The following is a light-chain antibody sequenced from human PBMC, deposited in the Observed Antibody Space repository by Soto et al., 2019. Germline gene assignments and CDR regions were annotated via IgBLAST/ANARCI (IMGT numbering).Light chain of an antibody. CDR2: DTS. CDR3: LLSCPGRLYV. V-gene: IGLV7-46*01. Sequence: QAVVTQEPSLTVSPGGTVTLTCGSSTGAVTSGHYPYWFQQKPGQAPRTLIYDTSNKHSWTPARFSGSLLGGKAALTLSGAQPEDEADYYCLLSCPGRLYVFGTGTKLTVL. CDR1: TGAVTSGHY. J-gene: IGLJ1*01.